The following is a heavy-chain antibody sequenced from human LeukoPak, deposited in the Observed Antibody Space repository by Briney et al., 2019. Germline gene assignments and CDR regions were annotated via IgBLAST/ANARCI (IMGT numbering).Heavy chain of an antibody. J-gene: IGHJ5*02. Sequence: SETLSLTCTVSGGSISSGGYYWSWIRQHPGKGLEWIGYIYYRGSTYYNPSLKSRVTISVDTSKNQFSLKLSSVTAADTAVYYCARVADSSGYYYWFDPWGQGTLVTVSS. CDR1: GGSISSGGYY. V-gene: IGHV4-31*03. CDR3: ARVADSSGYYYWFDP. D-gene: IGHD3-22*01. CDR2: IYYRGST.